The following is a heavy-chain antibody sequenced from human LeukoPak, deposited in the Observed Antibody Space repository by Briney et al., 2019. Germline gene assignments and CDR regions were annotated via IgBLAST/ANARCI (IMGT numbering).Heavy chain of an antibody. CDR1: GYTFTSYG. J-gene: IGHJ6*03. D-gene: IGHD3-22*01. V-gene: IGHV1-18*01. Sequence: ASVKASCKASGYTFTSYGISWVRQAPGQGLEWMGWISAYNGNTNYAQKLQGRVTMTTDTSTSTAYMELRSLRSDDTAVYYCARDFYYDSSGYPYYYYYYYMDVWGKGTTVTVSS. CDR3: ARDFYYDSSGYPYYYYYYYMDV. CDR2: ISAYNGNT.